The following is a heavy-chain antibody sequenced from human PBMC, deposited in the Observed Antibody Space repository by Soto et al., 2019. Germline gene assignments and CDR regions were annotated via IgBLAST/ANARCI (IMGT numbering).Heavy chain of an antibody. V-gene: IGHV4-30-4*01. CDR2: IPYSGST. D-gene: IGHD7-27*01. J-gene: IGHJ6*02. CDR1: GGSISSGDYY. CDR3: ARGDLTGTSYYYFGMDV. Sequence: QVQLQESGPGLVKPSQTLSLTCTVSGGSISSGDYYWSWVRQAPGKGLEWIGYIPYSGSTYYTPSLKSQITMSVDTSKNQFSLNLSSVTAADTAVYYCARGDLTGTSYYYFGMDVWGQGTTVTVSS.